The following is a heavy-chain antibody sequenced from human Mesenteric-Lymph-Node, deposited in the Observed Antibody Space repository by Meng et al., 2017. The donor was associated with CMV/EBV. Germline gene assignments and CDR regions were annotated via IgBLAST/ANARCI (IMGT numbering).Heavy chain of an antibody. CDR1: GFTFSTYW. D-gene: IGHD3-10*01. J-gene: IGHJ3*02. V-gene: IGHV3-74*01. CDR2: INSDGTNT. Sequence: GESLKISCAASGFTFSTYWMHWVRQGPGKGLVSLAYINSDGTNTRYADSVKGRFTISRDNAKNSLYLQMNSLRAEDTAVYYCARRGASDAFDIWGQGTMVTVSS. CDR3: ARRGASDAFDI.